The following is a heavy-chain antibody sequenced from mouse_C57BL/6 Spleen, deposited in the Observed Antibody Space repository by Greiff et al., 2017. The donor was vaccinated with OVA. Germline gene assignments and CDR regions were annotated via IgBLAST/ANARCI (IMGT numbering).Heavy chain of an antibody. CDR2: IYPGSGST. CDR3: AREGPYYSKGYFDV. CDR1: GYTFTSYW. V-gene: IGHV1-55*01. J-gene: IGHJ1*03. D-gene: IGHD2-5*01. Sequence: QVQLQHPGAELVKPGASVKMSCKASGYTFTSYWITWVKQRPGQGLEWIGDIYPGSGSTNYNEKFKSKATLTVDTSSSTAYMQLSSLTSEDSAVYYCAREGPYYSKGYFDVWGTGTTVTVSS.